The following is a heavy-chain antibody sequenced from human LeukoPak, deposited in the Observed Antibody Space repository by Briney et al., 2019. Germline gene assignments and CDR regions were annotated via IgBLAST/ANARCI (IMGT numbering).Heavy chain of an antibody. CDR3: ARGYCSGGSCYDAFDI. Sequence: SETLSLTCTVSGGSISSSSYYWGWIRQPPGKGLEWIGSIYYSGSTYYNPSLKSRVTISVDTSKNQFSLKLSSVTAADTAVYYCARGYCSGGSCYDAFDIWGQGTMVTVSS. V-gene: IGHV4-39*07. CDR2: IYYSGST. D-gene: IGHD2-15*01. CDR1: GGSISSSSYY. J-gene: IGHJ3*02.